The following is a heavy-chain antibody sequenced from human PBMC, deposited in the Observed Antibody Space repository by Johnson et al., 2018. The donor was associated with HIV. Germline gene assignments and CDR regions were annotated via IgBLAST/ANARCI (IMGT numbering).Heavy chain of an antibody. V-gene: IGHV3-64*07. J-gene: IGHJ3*01. CDR2: ISSNGGNT. Sequence: VQLVESGGGSVQPGGSLRLSCAASGFTFSMYAMHWVRQAPGKGLEYASAISSNGGNTYYADSVKDRFTISRDNSKNTLYLEMGSLRAEDMGVYYCAIPYFHDSGVYHWGQGTMVTVSS. D-gene: IGHD3-22*01. CDR3: AIPYFHDSGVYH. CDR1: GFTFSMYA.